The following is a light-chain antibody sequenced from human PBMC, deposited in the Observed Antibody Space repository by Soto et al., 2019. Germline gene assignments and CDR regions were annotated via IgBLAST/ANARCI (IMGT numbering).Light chain of an antibody. CDR2: GNS. V-gene: IGLV1-40*01. Sequence: QSVLTQPPSVSGAPGQRVTISCTGSSSNIGAGYDVHWYQQLPGTAPKLLIYGNSNRPSGVPDRFSGSKSGTSASLAITGLQAEDEADYYCESDDSSLSGYVVVGGGTKLTVL. CDR3: ESDDSSLSGYVV. J-gene: IGLJ2*01. CDR1: SSNIGAGYD.